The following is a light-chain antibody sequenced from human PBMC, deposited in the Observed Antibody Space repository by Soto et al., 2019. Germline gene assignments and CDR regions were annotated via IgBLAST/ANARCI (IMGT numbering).Light chain of an antibody. CDR1: ISDVSGYNY. CDR3: CSFAGSYTFGV. Sequence: QSALTQPRSVSGSPGQSVTISCTGTISDVSGYNYVSWYQQNPGKAPKLIIYDVNKRPSGVPHRFSGSKSGNTASLTVSGLQAEDEADYYCCSFAGSYTFGVFGGGTKLTVL. V-gene: IGLV2-11*01. CDR2: DVN. J-gene: IGLJ2*01.